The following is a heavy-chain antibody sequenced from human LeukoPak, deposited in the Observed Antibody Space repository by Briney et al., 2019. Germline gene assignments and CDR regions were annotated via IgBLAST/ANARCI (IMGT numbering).Heavy chain of an antibody. CDR2: VYASGGT. Sequence: SETLSLTCSVSGDSMSSYYWSWIRQSAGKGLEWIGRVYASGGTRYNPSLKSRVTMTVDTSKNQFSLKLTSVTAADTAVYYCARTTGFAVAGGYYFDYWGQGILVTVSS. D-gene: IGHD6-19*01. J-gene: IGHJ4*02. V-gene: IGHV4-4*07. CDR3: ARTTGFAVAGGYYFDY. CDR1: GDSMSSYY.